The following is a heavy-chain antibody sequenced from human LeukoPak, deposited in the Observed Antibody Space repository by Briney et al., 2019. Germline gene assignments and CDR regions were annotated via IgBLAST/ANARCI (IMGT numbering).Heavy chain of an antibody. CDR3: ARGHYYDSRGSDAFDI. CDR1: GFTFSSYS. Sequence: GGSPRLSCAASGFTFSSYSMNWVRQAPGKGLEWVSSISSSSGYIYYADSVKGRFTISRDNAKNSLYLQMNSLRAEDTAVYYCARGHYYDSRGSDAFDIWGQGTMVTVSS. D-gene: IGHD3-22*01. V-gene: IGHV3-21*01. J-gene: IGHJ3*02. CDR2: ISSSSGYI.